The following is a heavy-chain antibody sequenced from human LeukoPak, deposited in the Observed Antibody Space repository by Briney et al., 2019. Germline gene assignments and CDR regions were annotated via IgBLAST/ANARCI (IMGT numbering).Heavy chain of an antibody. V-gene: IGHV3-30*01. J-gene: IGHJ4*02. Sequence: PGGSLRLSCAASGFTFSSYAMHWVRQAPGKGLEWVAVISYDGSNRYYADSVKGRFTISRDNSKNTLYLQMNSLRAEDTAVYYCARDLSSSWGVDYWGQGTLVTVSS. CDR3: ARDLSSSWGVDY. CDR1: GFTFSSYA. D-gene: IGHD6-13*01. CDR2: ISYDGSNR.